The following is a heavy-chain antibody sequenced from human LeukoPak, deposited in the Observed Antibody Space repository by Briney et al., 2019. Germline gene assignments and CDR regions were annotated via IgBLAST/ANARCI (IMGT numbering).Heavy chain of an antibody. CDR1: GFTFSSYE. CDR3: ALYGFWSGYSPDY. CDR2: ISSSGSTI. J-gene: IGHJ4*02. V-gene: IGHV3-48*03. D-gene: IGHD3-3*01. Sequence: PGGSLRLSCAASGFTFSSYEMNWVRQAPGKGLEWVSYISSSGSTIYYADSVKGRFTISRDNAKNSLYLQMNSLRAEDTAVYYCALYGFWSGYSPDYWGQGTLVTVSS.